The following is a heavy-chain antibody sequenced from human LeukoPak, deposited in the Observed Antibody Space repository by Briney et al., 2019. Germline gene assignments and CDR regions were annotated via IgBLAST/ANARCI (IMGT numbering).Heavy chain of an antibody. D-gene: IGHD3-10*01. J-gene: IGHJ4*02. CDR1: GGSISSSSYY. CDR2: IYYSGST. Sequence: SETLSLTCTVSGGSISSSSYYWGWIRQPPGKGLEWIGSIYYSGSTYYNPSLKSRVTISVDTSKNQFSLKLSSVTAADTAVYYCARHPHPPYYYGSGSYSAHFDYWGQGTLVTVSS. CDR3: ARHPHPPYYYGSGSYSAHFDY. V-gene: IGHV4-39*01.